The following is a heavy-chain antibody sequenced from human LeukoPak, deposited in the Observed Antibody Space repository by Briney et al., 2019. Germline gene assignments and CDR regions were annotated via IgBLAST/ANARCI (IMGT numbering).Heavy chain of an antibody. Sequence: SETLSLTCTVSGGSIRSYYWSWIRQPPGKGLEWIGYIYNSGSTNYNPSLKSRVTISVDTSKNQFSLKLSSVTAADTAVYYCARAYPDRWLQSSWGQGTLVTVSS. J-gene: IGHJ4*02. CDR1: GGSIRSYY. V-gene: IGHV4-59*01. CDR2: IYNSGST. CDR3: ARAYPDRWLQSS. D-gene: IGHD5-24*01.